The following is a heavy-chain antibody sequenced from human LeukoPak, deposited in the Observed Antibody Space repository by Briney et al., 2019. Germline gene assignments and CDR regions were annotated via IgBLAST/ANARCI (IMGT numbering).Heavy chain of an antibody. Sequence: GATVKISGTASGYTFTDYYMHWVQQAPGKGLEWMGRVDPEDGETIYAEKFQGRVTITADTSTDTAYMELTSLRAEDTAVYYCARGGAFYDSSGYYYSAYWGQGTLVTVSS. V-gene: IGHV1-69-2*01. CDR1: GYTFTDYY. CDR2: VDPEDGET. D-gene: IGHD3-22*01. J-gene: IGHJ4*02. CDR3: ARGGAFYDSSGYYYSAY.